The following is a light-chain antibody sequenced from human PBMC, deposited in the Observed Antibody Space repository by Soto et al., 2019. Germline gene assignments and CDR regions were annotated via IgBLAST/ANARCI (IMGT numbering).Light chain of an antibody. CDR1: QNINNY. CDR3: QQRSNWPIT. Sequence: DIQMTQSPSSLSASVGDRVTITCQASQNINNYLNWYQQKPGRAPKLLIYDASNRATGIPARFSGSGSGTDFTLTISSLEPEDFAVYYCQQRSNWPITFGQGTRLEIK. J-gene: IGKJ5*01. V-gene: IGKV1-33*01. CDR2: DAS.